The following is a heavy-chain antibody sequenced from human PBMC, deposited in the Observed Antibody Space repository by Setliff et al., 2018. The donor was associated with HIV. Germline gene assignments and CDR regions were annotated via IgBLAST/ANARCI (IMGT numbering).Heavy chain of an antibody. CDR2: IYYSGRT. D-gene: IGHD2-15*01. CDR1: GDSITRGGYY. Sequence: SETLSLTCAVSGDSITRGGYYWSWIRLFAGKGLEWIADIYYSGRTNYNPSLKSRLTVSIDTSKNHLSLKLTSMTAADTAMYFCARGKDPGLYFDNWRQVMLVTVSS. V-gene: IGHV4-31*11. CDR3: ARGKDPGLYFDN. J-gene: IGHJ4*02.